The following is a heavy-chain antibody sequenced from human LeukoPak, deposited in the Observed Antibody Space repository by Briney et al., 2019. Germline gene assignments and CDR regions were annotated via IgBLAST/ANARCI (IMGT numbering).Heavy chain of an antibody. CDR3: ARDLGEYSGYDHLLGY. CDR1: GGSISSSSYY. V-gene: IGHV4-39*07. CDR2: IYYSGST. J-gene: IGHJ4*02. Sequence: PSETLSLTCTVSGGSISSSSYYWGWIRQPPGKGLEWIGSIYYSGSTYYNPSLKSRVTISVDTSKNQFSLKLSSVTAADTAVYYCARDLGEYSGYDHLLGYWGQGTLVTVSS. D-gene: IGHD5-12*01.